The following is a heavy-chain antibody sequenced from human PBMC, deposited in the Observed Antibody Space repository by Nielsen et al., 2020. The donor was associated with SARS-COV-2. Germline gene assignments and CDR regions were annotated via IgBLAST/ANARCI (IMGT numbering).Heavy chain of an antibody. CDR1: GFSFGSHW. D-gene: IGHD5-18*01. J-gene: IGHJ5*02. CDR3: ASWTPYSYSRGRWFDP. Sequence: ESLKISCAGSGFSFGSHWMSWVRQASGKGLEWIANIYYTGSTYYNPSLKSRVTISVDRSKDQFSLKLTSVTAADTAVYYCASWTPYSYSRGRWFDPWGQGTLVTVSS. V-gene: IGHV4-39*01. CDR2: IYYTGST.